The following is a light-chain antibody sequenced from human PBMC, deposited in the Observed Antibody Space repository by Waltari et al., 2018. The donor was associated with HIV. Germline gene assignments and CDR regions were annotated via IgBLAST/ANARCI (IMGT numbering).Light chain of an antibody. Sequence: DIVMTQSPLFLPVTPGEPASISCRPSQSPLHSNGYNYLECYLQKPGQSPQLLIYLGSNRASGVPDRFSGSGSGTHFTLKISRVEAEDVGVYYCMQALQTPFTFGPGTKVDIK. CDR2: LGS. CDR3: MQALQTPFT. V-gene: IGKV2-28*01. J-gene: IGKJ3*01. CDR1: QSPLHSNGYNY.